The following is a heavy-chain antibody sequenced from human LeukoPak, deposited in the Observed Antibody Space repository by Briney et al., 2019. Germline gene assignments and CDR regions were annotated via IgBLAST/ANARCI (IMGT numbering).Heavy chain of an antibody. J-gene: IGHJ6*02. V-gene: IGHV3-30*18. CDR2: ISYDGSNK. CDR1: GLTFSSYD. D-gene: IGHD2-8*01. CDR3: AKSARFCTNDVCYTNYYYGMDV. Sequence: PGGSLGLSCAASGLTFSSYDMHWVRQAPGKGLEWVAVISYDGSNKYYADSVKGRFTISRDNSKNTLSLQMHSLRAEDTAVYYCAKSARFCTNDVCYTNYYYGMDVWGQGTTVTVSS.